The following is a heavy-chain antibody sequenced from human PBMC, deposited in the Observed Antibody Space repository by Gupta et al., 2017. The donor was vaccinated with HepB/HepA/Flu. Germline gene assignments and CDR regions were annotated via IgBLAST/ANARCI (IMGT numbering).Heavy chain of an antibody. J-gene: IGHJ4*02. CDR2: INGRSNYK. CDR1: GFSFSTYT. CDR3: AREDGVVGYTSSFDY. V-gene: IGHV3-21*02. D-gene: IGHD2-21*01. Sequence: EVQLVESGGGLVKPGGCLRLYCAASGFSFSTYTMNWVRQAPGKGLEWVASINGRSNYKYYADSVEGRFTVSRDNANSSLYLQMNSLRVEDTAVYYCAREDGVVGYTSSFDYWGQGTLATVSS.